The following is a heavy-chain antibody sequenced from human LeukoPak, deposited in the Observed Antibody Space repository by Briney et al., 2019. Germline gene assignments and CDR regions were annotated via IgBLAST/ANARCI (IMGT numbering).Heavy chain of an antibody. J-gene: IGHJ6*03. CDR1: GFTFSSYS. Sequence: GGSLRLSCAASGFTFSSYSMNWVRQAPGKGLEWVSSISSSSSYIYYADSVKGRFTISRDNAKNSLYLQMNSLRAEDTAVYYCARDSNYDILTGYYNHYYYYMDVWGKGTTVTVSS. CDR3: ARDSNYDILTGYYNHYYYYMDV. CDR2: ISSSSSYI. D-gene: IGHD3-9*01. V-gene: IGHV3-21*01.